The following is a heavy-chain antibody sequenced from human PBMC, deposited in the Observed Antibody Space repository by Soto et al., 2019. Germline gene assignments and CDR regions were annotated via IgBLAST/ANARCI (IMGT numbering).Heavy chain of an antibody. CDR3: AKEGHDYSADF. D-gene: IGHD4-4*01. CDR2: IKGEADGGTT. Sequence: GGSLRLSCAASGFTFSNAWMSWVRQAPGKGLEWVGRIKGEADGGTTDYAAPVKGRITISRDHSKDTLYLQMNNLKAEDTAVYYCAKEGHDYSADFWGQGTLVTVSS. J-gene: IGHJ4*02. CDR1: GFTFSNAW. V-gene: IGHV3-15*01.